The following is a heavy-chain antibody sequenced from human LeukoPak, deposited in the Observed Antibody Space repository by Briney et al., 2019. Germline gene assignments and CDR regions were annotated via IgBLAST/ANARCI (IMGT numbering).Heavy chain of an antibody. Sequence: SETLSLTCTVSGGSISSYYWSWIRQPPGKGLEWIGYIYYSGSTNYNPSLKSRVTISVDTSKNQFSLKLSSVTAADTAVYYCARHLPPKAVDYWGQGTLVTVSS. CDR3: ARHLPPKAVDY. CDR2: IYYSGST. D-gene: IGHD5/OR15-5a*01. V-gene: IGHV4-59*08. CDR1: GGSISSYY. J-gene: IGHJ4*02.